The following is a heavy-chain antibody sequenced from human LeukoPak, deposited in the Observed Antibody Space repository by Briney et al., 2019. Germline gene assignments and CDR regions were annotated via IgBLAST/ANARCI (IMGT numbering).Heavy chain of an antibody. CDR3: ARDFRDYYDSSGYHDAFDI. J-gene: IGHJ3*02. D-gene: IGHD3-22*01. Sequence: ASVKVSCKASGYTFTSYGISWVRQAPGQGLEWMGWISAYNGNTNYAQKLQGRVTMTRDMSTSTVYMELSSLRSEDTAVYYCARDFRDYYDSSGYHDAFDIWGQGTMVTVSS. CDR2: ISAYNGNT. V-gene: IGHV1-18*01. CDR1: GYTFTSYG.